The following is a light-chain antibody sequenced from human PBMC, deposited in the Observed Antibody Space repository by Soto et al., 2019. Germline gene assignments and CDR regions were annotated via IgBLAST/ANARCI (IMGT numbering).Light chain of an antibody. J-gene: IGLJ2*01. Sequence: QSVLTQPPSVSEAPRQRVTISCSESTSNVGNNAVSWYQQFPGKAPKLLIYYDDVLPSGVSDRFSGSKSGTSASLAISGLQSQDEADYYCAAWDDRPDGVVFGGGTKLTVL. V-gene: IGLV1-36*01. CDR3: AAWDDRPDGVV. CDR2: YDD. CDR1: TSNVGNNA.